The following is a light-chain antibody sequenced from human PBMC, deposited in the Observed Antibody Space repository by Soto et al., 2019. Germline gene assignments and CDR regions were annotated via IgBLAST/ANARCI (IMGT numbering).Light chain of an antibody. Sequence: DIPMTQSPSTLSASVGDRVTITCRASQSVSTWLAWYQLKPGKAPKLLIYKASSLESGVPSRFSGSGSGTEFTLTISILQPDDFAAYYCQQYNSYSRTFGQGTKVEIK. CDR2: KAS. V-gene: IGKV1-5*03. J-gene: IGKJ1*01. CDR1: QSVSTW. CDR3: QQYNSYSRT.